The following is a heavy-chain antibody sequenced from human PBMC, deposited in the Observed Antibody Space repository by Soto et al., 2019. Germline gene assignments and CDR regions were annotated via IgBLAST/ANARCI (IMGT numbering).Heavy chain of an antibody. D-gene: IGHD4-17*01. V-gene: IGHV1-69*01. CDR3: ARATVRSVSQWYFDL. CDR1: GGTFSSYA. CDR2: IIPIFGTA. J-gene: IGHJ2*01. Sequence: QVQLVQSGAEVKKPGSSVKVSCKASGGTFSSYAISWVRQAPGQGLEWMGGIIPIFGTANYAQKFQGRVTITADESTSTADRELGSLRSEDTAVYYCARATVRSVSQWYFDLWGRGSVVTVSS.